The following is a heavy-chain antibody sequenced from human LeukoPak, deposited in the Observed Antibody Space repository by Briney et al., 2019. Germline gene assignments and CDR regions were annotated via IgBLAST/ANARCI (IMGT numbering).Heavy chain of an antibody. CDR3: SINPEGDDGFHV. V-gene: IGHV3-74*01. CDR2: INSDGSST. Sequence: GGSLRLPCGASGFTFSSYWMHWVRQAPGKGLVWVSRINSDGSSTSYADSVKGRFTISRDNAKNSLYLQMNSLRAEDTAVYYCSINPEGDDGFHVWGQGTLVTVSS. J-gene: IGHJ3*01. CDR1: GFTFSSYW.